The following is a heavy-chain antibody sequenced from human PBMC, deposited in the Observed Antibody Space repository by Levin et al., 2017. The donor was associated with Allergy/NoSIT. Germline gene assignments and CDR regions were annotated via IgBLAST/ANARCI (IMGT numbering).Heavy chain of an antibody. CDR3: ARGVFDF. Sequence: GGSLILSCAASGFTFSNFGMLWVRQAPGKGLEWVALLSNGGSNKYYADSVKGRFTVSGDNSKSTLYLQMDSLRVEDTAVYYCARGVFDFWGQGTLVTVSS. V-gene: IGHV3-30*03. J-gene: IGHJ4*02. CDR1: GFTFSNFG. CDR2: LSNGGSNK.